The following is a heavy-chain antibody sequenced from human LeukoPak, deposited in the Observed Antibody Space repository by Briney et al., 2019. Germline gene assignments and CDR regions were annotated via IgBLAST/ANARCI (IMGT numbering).Heavy chain of an antibody. J-gene: IGHJ3*02. Sequence: ASVKVSCKASGGTFSSYAISWVRQAPGQGREWMGGIIPIFGTANYAQKFQGRVTITADESTSTVYMELSSLRSEDTAVYYCATQGRSRPTTDDAFDIWGQGTMVTVSS. CDR2: IIPIFGTA. CDR3: ATQGRSRPTTDDAFDI. V-gene: IGHV1-69*13. CDR1: GGTFSSYA. D-gene: IGHD1-26*01.